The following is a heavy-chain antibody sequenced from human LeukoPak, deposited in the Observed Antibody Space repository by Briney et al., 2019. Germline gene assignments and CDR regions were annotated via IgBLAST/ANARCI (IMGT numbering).Heavy chain of an antibody. J-gene: IGHJ6*02. CDR2: ISSSGSTI. Sequence: GGSLRLSCAASGFTFSDYYMSWIRQAPGKGLEWVSYISSSGSTIYYADSVKGRFTISRDNAKNSLYLQMNSLRAEDTAVYYCARDHYDSSGYYHASKNYYYGMDVWGQGTTVTVSS. CDR1: GFTFSDYY. CDR3: ARDHYDSSGYYHASKNYYYGMDV. D-gene: IGHD3-22*01. V-gene: IGHV3-11*01.